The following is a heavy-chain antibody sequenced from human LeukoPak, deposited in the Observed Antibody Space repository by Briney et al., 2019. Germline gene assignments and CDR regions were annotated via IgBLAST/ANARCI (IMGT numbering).Heavy chain of an antibody. CDR2: INHSGST. V-gene: IGHV4-34*01. Sequence: SETLSLTCTVSGGSISSYYWSWIRQPAGKGLEWIGEINHSGSTNYNPSLKSRVTISVDTSKNQFSLKLSSVTAADTAVYYCASANYYYDSSGYPGWGQGTLVTVSS. CDR3: ASANYYYDSSGYPG. CDR1: GGSISSYY. J-gene: IGHJ4*02. D-gene: IGHD3-22*01.